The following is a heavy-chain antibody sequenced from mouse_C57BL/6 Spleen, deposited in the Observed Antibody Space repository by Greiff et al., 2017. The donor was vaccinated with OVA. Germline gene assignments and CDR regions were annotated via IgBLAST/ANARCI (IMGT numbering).Heavy chain of an antibody. J-gene: IGHJ2*01. Sequence: QVHVKQSGAELARPGASVKMSCKASGYTFTSYTMHWVKQRPGQGLEWIGYINPSSGYTKYNQKFKDKATLTADKSSSTAYMQLSSLTSEDSAVYYCARLLLRSVGVDYWGQGTTLTVSS. V-gene: IGHV1-4*01. CDR2: INPSSGYT. CDR1: GYTFTSYT. CDR3: ARLLLRSVGVDY. D-gene: IGHD1-1*01.